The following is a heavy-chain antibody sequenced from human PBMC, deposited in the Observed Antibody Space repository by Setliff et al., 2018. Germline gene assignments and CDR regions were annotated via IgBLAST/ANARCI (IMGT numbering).Heavy chain of an antibody. D-gene: IGHD6-19*01. CDR2: IIPIFGSA. CDR1: GGTFNSYA. V-gene: IGHV1-69*13. Sequence: SVKVSCKASGGTFNSYAISWVRQAPGQGLEWMGGIIPIFGSANYARKFQGRVTVTADESTSTAYMELSSLRSEDTAVYDCARGSVEYSRGWYYFNYWAQGTLVTVSS. J-gene: IGHJ4*02. CDR3: ARGSVEYSRGWYYFNY.